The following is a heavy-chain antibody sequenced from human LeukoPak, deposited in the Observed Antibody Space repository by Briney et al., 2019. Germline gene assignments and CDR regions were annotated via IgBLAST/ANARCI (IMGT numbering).Heavy chain of an antibody. V-gene: IGHV3-20*04. Sequence: GGSLRLSCAASGFTFSSYSMNWVRQAPGKGLEWVSGINWNGGSTGYADSVKGRFTISRDNAKNSLYLQMNSLRAEDTALYYCARGRMTTVPYYFDYWGQGTLVTVSS. CDR2: INWNGGST. D-gene: IGHD4-17*01. J-gene: IGHJ4*02. CDR3: ARGRMTTVPYYFDY. CDR1: GFTFSSYS.